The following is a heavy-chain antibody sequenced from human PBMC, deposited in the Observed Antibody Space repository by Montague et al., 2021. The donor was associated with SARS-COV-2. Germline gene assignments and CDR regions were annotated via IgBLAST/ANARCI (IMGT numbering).Heavy chain of an antibody. D-gene: IGHD3-3*01. CDR3: ARDPWRITIFGVVTRYGMDV. CDR1: GGSVSSGSYY. J-gene: IGHJ6*02. Sequence: ESLSLTCIVSGGSVSSGSYYWSWIRQPPGKGLEWIGYIYYSGSTDYNPSLKSRVTISVDTSKNQFSLKLSSVTAADTAVYYCARDPWRITIFGVVTRYGMDVWGQGTTVTVSS. CDR2: IYYSGST. V-gene: IGHV4-61*01.